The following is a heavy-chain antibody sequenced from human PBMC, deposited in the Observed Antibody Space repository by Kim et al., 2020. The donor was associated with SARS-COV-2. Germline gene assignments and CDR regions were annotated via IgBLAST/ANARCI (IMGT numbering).Heavy chain of an antibody. CDR3: AREGGAHIAAGPYYYYGMDV. V-gene: IGHV4-61*02. Sequence: SETLSLTCTVSGGSISSGSYYWSWIRQPAGKGLEWIGRIYTSGSTNYNPSLKSRVTISVDTSKNQFSLKLSSVTAADTAVYYCAREGGAHIAAGPYYYYGMDVWGQGTTVTVSS. J-gene: IGHJ6*02. CDR2: IYTSGST. D-gene: IGHD6-6*01. CDR1: GGSISSGSYY.